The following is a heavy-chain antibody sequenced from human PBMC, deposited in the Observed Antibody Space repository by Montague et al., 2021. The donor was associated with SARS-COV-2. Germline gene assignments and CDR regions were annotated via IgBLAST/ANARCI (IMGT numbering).Heavy chain of an antibody. Sequence: SETLSLTCAVSTESFNSYYWSWIWHPPRPGLELIGEISHPGSTNYNPSLTSRVTITVYTYRKQVALRLTSVTVAATATYYCASGGYNRVLFVVRPSYYFDYWGQGNMVAVSA. CDR3: ASGGYNRVLFVVRPSYYFDY. V-gene: IGHV4-34*01. D-gene: IGHD3-10*01. J-gene: IGHJ4*02. CDR1: TESFNSYY. CDR2: ISHPGST.